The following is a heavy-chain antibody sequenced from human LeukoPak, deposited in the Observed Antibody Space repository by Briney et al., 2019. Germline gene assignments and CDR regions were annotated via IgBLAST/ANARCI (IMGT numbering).Heavy chain of an antibody. CDR3: ATDFPGY. Sequence: GVSLTLSCVASGFTFSNYWMSWVRQAPGKGLEGVANIKQDGSNIYYVDSVKGRFTISRDNAKNSLYLQMASLRADDTAVYYCATDFPGYWGQGTLVTVSS. CDR2: IKQDGSNI. J-gene: IGHJ4*02. V-gene: IGHV3-7*05. CDR1: GFTFSNYW.